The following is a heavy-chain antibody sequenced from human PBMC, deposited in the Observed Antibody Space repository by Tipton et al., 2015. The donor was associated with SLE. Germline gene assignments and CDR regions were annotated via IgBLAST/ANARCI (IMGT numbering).Heavy chain of an antibody. Sequence: QSGPEVKKPGASVKVSCKASGYTFTSYGISWVRQAPGQGLEWMGWISAYNGNTNYAQKLQGRVTMTTDTSTSTAYMELRSLRSDDTAVYYCARPQGYYYDSSGYYADAFDIWGQGTMVTVSS. V-gene: IGHV1-18*01. CDR1: GYTFTSYG. J-gene: IGHJ3*02. D-gene: IGHD3-22*01. CDR2: ISAYNGNT. CDR3: ARPQGYYYDSSGYYADAFDI.